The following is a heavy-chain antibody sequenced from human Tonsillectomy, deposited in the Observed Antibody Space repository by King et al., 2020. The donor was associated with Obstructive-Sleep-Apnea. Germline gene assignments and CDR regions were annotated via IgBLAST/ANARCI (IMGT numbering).Heavy chain of an antibody. CDR1: GGSINGYY. V-gene: IGHV4-59*08. CDR2: IYYSGNT. D-gene: IGHD1-26*01. J-gene: IGHJ4*02. CDR3: ARRGGSNLYYYDA. Sequence: VQLQESGPGLVKPSETLSLTCSVDGGSINGYYWNWIRQPPGKGLEWIGYIYYSGNTNYNPSLRSRVTISVDRSKNQFSLRLSSVSAADTAVYFCARRGGSNLYYYDAGGQGTLVTVSS.